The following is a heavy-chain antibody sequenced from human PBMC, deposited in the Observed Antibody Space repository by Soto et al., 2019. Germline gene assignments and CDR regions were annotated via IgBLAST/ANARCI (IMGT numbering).Heavy chain of an antibody. Sequence: XSETLSLTCAVSGYSISSVYYWGWIRQPPGKGLEWIGSIYHSGSTYYNPSLKSRVTISVDTSKNQFSLKLSSVTAADTAVYYCATSRKYYYGSGSYDYYYYGMDVWGQGTTVTVSS. D-gene: IGHD3-10*01. CDR3: ATSRKYYYGSGSYDYYYYGMDV. V-gene: IGHV4-38-2*01. CDR1: GYSISSVYY. CDR2: IYHSGST. J-gene: IGHJ6*02.